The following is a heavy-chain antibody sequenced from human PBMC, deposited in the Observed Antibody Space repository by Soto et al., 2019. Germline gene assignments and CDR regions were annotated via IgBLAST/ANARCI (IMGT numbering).Heavy chain of an antibody. CDR1: GGTFSSYA. Sequence: SVKVSCKASGGTFSSYAISWVRQAPGQGLEWMGGIIPIFGTANYAQKFQGRVTITADESTSTAYMELSSLRSEDTAVYYCARDRIAAAGTVHYGMDVWGQGTTVTVSS. CDR3: ARDRIAAAGTVHYGMDV. D-gene: IGHD6-13*01. CDR2: IIPIFGTA. V-gene: IGHV1-69*13. J-gene: IGHJ6*02.